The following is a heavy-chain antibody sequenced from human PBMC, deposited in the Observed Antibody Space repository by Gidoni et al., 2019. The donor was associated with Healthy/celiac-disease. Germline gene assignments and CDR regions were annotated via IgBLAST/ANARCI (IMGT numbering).Heavy chain of an antibody. V-gene: IGHV4-34*01. CDR3: ARCSGDIVVVVAATALAFDI. D-gene: IGHD2-15*01. Sequence: QVQLQQWGAGLLKPSETLSPTCAVYGGSFSGYYWRWIRQPPGKGLEWIGEINHSGSTNYNPSLKSRVTISVDTSKNQFSLKLSSVTAADTAVYYCARCSGDIVVVVAATALAFDIWGQGTMVTVSS. CDR1: GGSFSGYY. CDR2: INHSGST. J-gene: IGHJ3*02.